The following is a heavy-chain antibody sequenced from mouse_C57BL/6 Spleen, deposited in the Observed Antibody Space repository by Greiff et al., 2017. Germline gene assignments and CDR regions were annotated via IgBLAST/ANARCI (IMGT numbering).Heavy chain of an antibody. D-gene: IGHD1-1*01. V-gene: IGHV6-3*01. CDR1: GFTFSNYW. CDR3: TVYYGSSSYWYFDV. Sequence: EVKLVESGGGLVQPGGSMKLSCVASGFTFSNYWMNWVRQSPEKGLEWVAQIRLKSDNYATHYAESVKGRFTISRDDSKSSVYLQMNNLRAEDTGIYYCTVYYGSSSYWYFDVWGTGTTVTVSS. J-gene: IGHJ1*03. CDR2: IRLKSDNYAT.